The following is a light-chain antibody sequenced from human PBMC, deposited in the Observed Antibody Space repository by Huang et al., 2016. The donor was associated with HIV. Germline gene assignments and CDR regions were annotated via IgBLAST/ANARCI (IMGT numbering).Light chain of an antibody. CDR2: DAS. J-gene: IGKJ4*01. V-gene: IGKV3-11*01. CDR1: QSVSRY. CDR3: QQRSSWPLT. Sequence: PGERATLSCRASQSVSRYLAWYQQKPGQAPRLLIHDASNRATGIPTRFSGSGSGPDFTLTISSLEPEDFAVYYCQQRSSWPLTFGGGTKVEIK.